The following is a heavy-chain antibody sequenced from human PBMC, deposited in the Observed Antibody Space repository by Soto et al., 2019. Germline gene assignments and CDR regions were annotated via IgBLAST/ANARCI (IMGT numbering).Heavy chain of an antibody. V-gene: IGHV2-5*01. J-gene: IGHJ4*02. CDR3: AHSSEYSSSPILDY. CDR1: GFSLSTSGVG. Sequence: QITLKESGPTLVKPTQTLTLTCTFSGFSLSTSGVGVGWIRQPPGKALEWLALIYWNDDKRYSPSLKSRLTNTKDTSKNQAVLTRTNMDPVDTATYYCAHSSEYSSSPILDYWGQGTLVTVSS. D-gene: IGHD6-6*01. CDR2: IYWNDDK.